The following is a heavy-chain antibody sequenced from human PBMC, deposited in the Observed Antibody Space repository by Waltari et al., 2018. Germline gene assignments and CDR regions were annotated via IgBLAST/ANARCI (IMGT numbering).Heavy chain of an antibody. D-gene: IGHD2-15*01. CDR3: ARDRGRGLYLDT. V-gene: IGHV4-4*02. J-gene: IGHJ5*02. Sequence: QLKLQESGPGLVKPSGTVSPSRAVSGDSVSRSYLGNWVRQSPQRGLEWIGEVHGSGRTNYNPSFASRVTVSLDTSKNLFSLKVTSATAADTAVYYCARDRGRGLYLDTWGPGTLVTVSP. CDR2: VHGSGRT. CDR1: GDSVSRSYL.